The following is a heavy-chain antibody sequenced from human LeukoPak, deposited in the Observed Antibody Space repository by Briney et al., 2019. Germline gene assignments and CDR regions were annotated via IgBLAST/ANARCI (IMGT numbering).Heavy chain of an antibody. CDR1: GFTFGTYA. Sequence: GGSLRPSCAASGFTFGTYAMSWVRQAPGKGLEWISAISGSGGSTYYADSVKGRFTISRDNSKNTLYLQMNSLRAEDTAVYYCAKIPYSSGWVQNWFDPWGQGTLVTVSS. CDR3: AKIPYSSGWVQNWFDP. CDR2: ISGSGGST. D-gene: IGHD6-19*01. V-gene: IGHV3-23*01. J-gene: IGHJ5*02.